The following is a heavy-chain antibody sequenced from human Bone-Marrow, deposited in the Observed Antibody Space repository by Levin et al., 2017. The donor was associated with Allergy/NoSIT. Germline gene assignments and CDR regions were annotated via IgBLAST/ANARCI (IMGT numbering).Heavy chain of an antibody. CDR2: INSDGSST. CDR1: GFTFSSYL. Sequence: GGSLRLSCAASGFTFSSYLMHWVRQAPGKGLVWVSRINSDGSSTIYADSVRGRFTISRDNAKNTLYLQMNSLRAEDTAVYYCARVADSSVWFIDYWSQGTVVTVSS. V-gene: IGHV3-74*01. J-gene: IGHJ4*02. CDR3: ARVADSSVWFIDY. D-gene: IGHD6-19*01.